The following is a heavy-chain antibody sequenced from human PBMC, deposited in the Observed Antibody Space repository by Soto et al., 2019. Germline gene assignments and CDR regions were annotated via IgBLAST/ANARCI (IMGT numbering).Heavy chain of an antibody. CDR1: GFTFSSYG. CDR2: IWYDGSNK. J-gene: IGHJ6*02. CDR3: ARDQYYYGSGSYYYYYGMDA. Sequence: PGGSLRLSCAASGFTFSSYGMHWVRQAPGKGLEWVAVIWYDGSNKYYADSVKGRFTISRDNSKNTLYLQMNSLRAEDTAVYYCARDQYYYGSGSYYYYYGMDAWGQGTTVTVSS. V-gene: IGHV3-33*01. D-gene: IGHD3-10*01.